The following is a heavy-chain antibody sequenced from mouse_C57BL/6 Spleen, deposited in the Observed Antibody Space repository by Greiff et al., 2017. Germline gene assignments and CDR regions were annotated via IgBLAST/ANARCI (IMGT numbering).Heavy chain of an antibody. D-gene: IGHD2-4*01. J-gene: IGHJ3*01. V-gene: IGHV1-15*01. CDR3: TRFHDYDGAWFAY. CDR1: GYTFTDYE. Sequence: VKLVESGAELVRPGASVTLSCKASGYTFTDYEMHWVKQTPVHGLEWIGAIDPETGGTAYNQKFKGKAILTADKSSSTAYMELRSLTSEDSAVYYCTRFHDYDGAWFAYWGQGTLVTVSA. CDR2: IDPETGGT.